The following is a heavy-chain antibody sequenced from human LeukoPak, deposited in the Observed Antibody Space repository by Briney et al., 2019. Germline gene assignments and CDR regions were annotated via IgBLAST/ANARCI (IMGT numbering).Heavy chain of an antibody. CDR1: GGSISNYY. J-gene: IGHJ5*02. V-gene: IGHV4-59*01. D-gene: IGHD1-26*01. CDR3: ARTIKSGNYYWFDP. Sequence: SETLSLTCTVPGGSISNYYWSWIRQPPGEGLEWIGFISYTGSTNYNPSLKSRVTVSVDTSKNQFSRKVTSVTAADPAVYYCARTIKSGNYYWFDPWGQGTLVTVSS. CDR2: ISYTGST.